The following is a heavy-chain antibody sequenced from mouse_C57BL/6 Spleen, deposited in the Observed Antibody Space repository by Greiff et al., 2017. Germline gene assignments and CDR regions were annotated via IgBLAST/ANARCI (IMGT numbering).Heavy chain of an antibody. CDR2: IDPETGGT. Sequence: VQLQQSGAELVRPGASVTLSCKASGYTFTDYEMHWVKQTPVHGLEWIGAIDPETGGTAYNQKFKGKAILTADKSSSTAYMELRSLTSEDSAVYDCTRHYYGSSYVAWCAYGGQGTLVTVSA. J-gene: IGHJ3*01. V-gene: IGHV1-15*01. CDR3: TRHYYGSSYVAWCAY. CDR1: GYTFTDYE. D-gene: IGHD1-1*01.